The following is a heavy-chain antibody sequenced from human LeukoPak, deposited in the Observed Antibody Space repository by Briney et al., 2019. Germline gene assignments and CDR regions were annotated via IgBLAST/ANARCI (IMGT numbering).Heavy chain of an antibody. Sequence: SQTLSLTCAISGDSVSTNRVAWNWIRQSPSRGLEWLGRTYYRSKWYNDYAGSVKSRITVNPDTSKNQFSLQLKSVTPEDTAVYYCARELDGYNSKPLDYGGQGTLVTVSS. V-gene: IGHV6-1*01. D-gene: IGHD5-24*01. CDR3: ARELDGYNSKPLDY. CDR1: GDSVSTNRVA. J-gene: IGHJ4*02. CDR2: TYYRSKWYN.